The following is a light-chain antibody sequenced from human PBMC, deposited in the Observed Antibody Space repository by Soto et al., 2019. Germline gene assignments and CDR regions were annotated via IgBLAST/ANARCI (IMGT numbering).Light chain of an antibody. J-gene: IGLJ1*01. V-gene: IGLV2-14*01. Sequence: QSVLTQPGSVSGSPGQSVTISCTGPRSDIGDSNFISWYQHSPGKAPRLLIYEVNNRPSGVSKRFSGSKAGNTASLTISGLLGDDEADYFCASFRSGTILVFGSGTKVTVL. CDR1: RSDIGDSNF. CDR2: EVN. CDR3: ASFRSGTILV.